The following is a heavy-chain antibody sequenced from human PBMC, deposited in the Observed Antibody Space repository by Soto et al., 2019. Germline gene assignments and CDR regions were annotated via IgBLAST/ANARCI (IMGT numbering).Heavy chain of an antibody. Sequence: QVQLQESGPGLVKPSQTLSLTCTVSGGSISSGDYYWSWIRQPPGKGLEWIGYIYYSGSTYYNPSRMSRVTLLVDTSKNQFSLELSCVTAADTAVYYCARVAARDSSGYYYPVCAFDIWGQGTMVTVSS. J-gene: IGHJ3*02. CDR2: IYYSGST. CDR3: ARVAARDSSGYYYPVCAFDI. V-gene: IGHV4-30-4*01. CDR1: GGSISSGDYY. D-gene: IGHD3-22*01.